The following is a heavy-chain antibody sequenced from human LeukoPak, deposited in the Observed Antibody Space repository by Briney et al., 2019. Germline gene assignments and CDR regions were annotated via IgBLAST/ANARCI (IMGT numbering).Heavy chain of an antibody. CDR1: GFTFNKSW. CDR2: IKEDGTQK. V-gene: IGHV3-7*01. J-gene: IGHJ4*02. D-gene: IGHD2-15*01. Sequence: PGGSLRLSCAASGFTFNKSWMSWVRQAPGKGPERVANIKEDGTQKYYVDSVRGRFTISRDNAKNSLSLQMHSLRAEDTAVYYCVRDNPRCCGVVPVNIDDFWGQGTLVTVSS. CDR3: VRDNPRCCGVVPVNIDDF.